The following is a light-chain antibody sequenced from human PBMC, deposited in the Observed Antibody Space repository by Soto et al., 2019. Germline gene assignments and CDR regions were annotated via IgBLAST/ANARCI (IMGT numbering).Light chain of an antibody. CDR3: GSYPSSSNYV. J-gene: IGLJ1*01. CDR1: IHYDF. CDR2: EVS. V-gene: IGLV2-14*01. Sequence: QSVLTQPASVSGSPGQSITISCTGYIHYDFVSWYQQHPGTAPKLVIYEVSNRPSGTSDRFSGSKSGHTASLTISGLQTEDEAVYYCGSYPSSSNYVFGTGTKVAVL.